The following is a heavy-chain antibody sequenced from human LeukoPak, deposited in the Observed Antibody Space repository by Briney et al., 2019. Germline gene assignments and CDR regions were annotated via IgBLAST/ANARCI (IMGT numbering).Heavy chain of an antibody. Sequence: PGGSLRLSCAASGFTFSDYYMGWIRQAPGKGLEWVSYISSSGSTIYYADSVKGRFTISRDNAKNSLYLQMNTLRAEDTAVYYCAKDILAAGLFLDYWGQGTLVTVSS. D-gene: IGHD6-13*01. J-gene: IGHJ4*02. CDR1: GFTFSDYY. CDR3: AKDILAAGLFLDY. V-gene: IGHV3-11*01. CDR2: ISSSGSTI.